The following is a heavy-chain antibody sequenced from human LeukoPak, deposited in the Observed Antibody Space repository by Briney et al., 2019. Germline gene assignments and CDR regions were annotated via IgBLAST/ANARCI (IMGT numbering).Heavy chain of an antibody. CDR1: GGTFSSYA. D-gene: IGHD6-19*01. CDR2: IIPIFGTA. CDR3: AFVSPRVAGTQIDY. Sequence: GASVKVSCKASGGTFSSYAISWVRQAPGQGLEWMGGIIPIFGTANYAQKFQGRVTITADESTSTAYMELSSLRSEDTAVYYCAFVSPRVAGTQIDYWGQGTLVTVSS. V-gene: IGHV1-69*01. J-gene: IGHJ4*02.